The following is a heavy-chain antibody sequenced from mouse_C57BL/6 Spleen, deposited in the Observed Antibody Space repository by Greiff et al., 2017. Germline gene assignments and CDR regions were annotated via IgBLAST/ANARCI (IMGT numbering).Heavy chain of an antibody. J-gene: IGHJ4*01. V-gene: IGHV1-82*01. CDR1: GYAFRSSW. CDR2: IYPGDGDT. CDR3: AREDEAMDY. Sequence: QVQLQQSGPELVKPGASVKISCKASGYAFRSSWMNWVKQRPGKGLEWIGRIYPGDGDTNYNGKFKGKATLTADKSSSTAYMQLSSLTSEDSAVYFCAREDEAMDYWGQGTSVTVSS.